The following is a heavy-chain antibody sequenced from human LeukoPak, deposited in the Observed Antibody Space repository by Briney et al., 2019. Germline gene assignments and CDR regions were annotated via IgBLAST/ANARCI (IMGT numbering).Heavy chain of an antibody. V-gene: IGHV1-69*05. CDR1: GGTFSSYA. Sequence: SVKVSCKASGGTFSSYAISWVRQAPGQGLEWMGRIIPIFGTANYAQKFQGRVTISTDESTSTAYMELSSLRSEDTAVYYCAVFLEWFSPRTYYMDVWGKGTTVAVSS. J-gene: IGHJ6*03. CDR2: IIPIFGTA. CDR3: AVFLEWFSPRTYYMDV. D-gene: IGHD3-3*01.